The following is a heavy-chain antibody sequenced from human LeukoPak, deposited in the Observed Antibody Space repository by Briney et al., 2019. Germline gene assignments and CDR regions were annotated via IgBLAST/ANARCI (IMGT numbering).Heavy chain of an antibody. V-gene: IGHV3-30-3*01. CDR1: GFTFSSYA. D-gene: IGHD3-22*01. CDR2: ISYDGSNK. J-gene: IGHJ4*02. Sequence: GGSLRLSCAASGFTFSSYAMHWVRQAPGKGLEGVAVISYDGSNKYYADSVKGRFTISRDNSKNTLYLQMNSLRAEDTAVYYCARGALDDSSGYYWGQGTLVTVSS. CDR3: ARGALDDSSGYY.